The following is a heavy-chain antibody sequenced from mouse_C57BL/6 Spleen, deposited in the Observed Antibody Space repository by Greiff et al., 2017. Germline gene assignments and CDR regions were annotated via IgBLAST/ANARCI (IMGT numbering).Heavy chain of an antibody. V-gene: IGHV1-69*01. Sequence: QVQLQQPGAELVMPGASVKLSCKASGYTFTSYWMHWVKQRPGQGLEWIGEIDPSDSYTNYSQKFKGKSTLTVDKSSSTACMQLSSLTSEDSAVYYCARFPYYYGSSYGWFAYGGQGTLVTVSA. CDR1: GYTFTSYW. J-gene: IGHJ3*01. CDR3: ARFPYYYGSSYGWFAY. D-gene: IGHD1-1*01. CDR2: IDPSDSYT.